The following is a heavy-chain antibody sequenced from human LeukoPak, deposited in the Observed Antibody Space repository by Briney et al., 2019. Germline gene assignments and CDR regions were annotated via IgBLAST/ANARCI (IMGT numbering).Heavy chain of an antibody. CDR3: ARDRLTGGSGSYYNV. J-gene: IGHJ4*02. Sequence: SETLSLTCTVSGGSVSSGSYYWSWIRQPPGKGLEWIGYIYYSRSTNYNPSLKSRVTISVDTSKSQFSLKLRSVTAADTAVYYCARDRLTGGSGSYYNVWGQGTLVTVSS. CDR2: IYYSRST. D-gene: IGHD3-10*01. V-gene: IGHV4-61*01. CDR1: GGSVSSGSYY.